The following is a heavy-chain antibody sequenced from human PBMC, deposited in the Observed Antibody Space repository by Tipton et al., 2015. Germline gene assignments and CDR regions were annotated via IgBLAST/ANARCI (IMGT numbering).Heavy chain of an antibody. Sequence: SLRLSCAASGFTFSSYAMNWVRLAPGKGLEWVSVVIGRGTRTYYADSAKGRFTVSRDNSKNTVYLQMNSLRAEDTAVYYCAKDSSASGTTGFDYWGQGTLVTVSS. CDR3: AKDSSASGTTGFDY. CDR2: VIGRGTRT. V-gene: IGHV3-23*01. J-gene: IGHJ4*02. D-gene: IGHD1-1*01. CDR1: GFTFSSYA.